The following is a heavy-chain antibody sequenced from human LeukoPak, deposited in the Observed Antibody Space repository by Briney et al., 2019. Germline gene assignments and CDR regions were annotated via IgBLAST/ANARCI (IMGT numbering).Heavy chain of an antibody. Sequence: GGSLRLSCAASGFTVSSNYMNWVRQAPGKGLEWVSVIYSSGSTYYADSVKGRFTISRDNSKNTLFLQMNSLRAEDTAVYYCAREAVTGNYFDYWGQGTLVTVSS. CDR1: GFTVSSNY. J-gene: IGHJ4*02. V-gene: IGHV3-53*01. D-gene: IGHD2-21*02. CDR2: IYSSGST. CDR3: AREAVTGNYFDY.